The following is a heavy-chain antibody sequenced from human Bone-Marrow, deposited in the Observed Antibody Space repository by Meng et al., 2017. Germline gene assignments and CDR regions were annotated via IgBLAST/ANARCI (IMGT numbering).Heavy chain of an antibody. D-gene: IGHD3-10*01. Sequence: ESLKISCAASGFTFSDYYWSWIRQPPGKGLEWIGEINHSGSTNYNPSLKSRVTISVDTSKNQFSLKLSSVTAADTAVYYCARGRPRVLLWFGEFFYFDYWGQGTLVTVSS. J-gene: IGHJ4*02. V-gene: IGHV4-34*01. CDR2: INHSGST. CDR1: GFTFSDYY. CDR3: ARGRPRVLLWFGEFFYFDY.